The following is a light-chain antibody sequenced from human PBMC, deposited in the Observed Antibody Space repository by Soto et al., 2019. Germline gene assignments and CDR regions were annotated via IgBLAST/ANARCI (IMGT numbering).Light chain of an antibody. CDR2: EVS. V-gene: IGLV2-14*01. CDR1: SSDVGAYNY. CDR3: SSYTNSGTHI. J-gene: IGLJ1*01. Sequence: QSALTQPASVSGSPGQSITISCTGTSSDVGAYNYVSWYQHHPGKAPKLMIYEVSNRPSGVSNRFSGSKSGNTASLTISGLQAEDEADYYCSSYTNSGTHIFGTGTKVTVL.